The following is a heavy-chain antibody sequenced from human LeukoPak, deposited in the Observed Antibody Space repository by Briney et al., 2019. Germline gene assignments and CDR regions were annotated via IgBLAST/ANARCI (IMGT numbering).Heavy chain of an antibody. CDR2: INSDGSSI. V-gene: IGHV3-74*03. CDR3: ARVGYDSSGRFDY. CDR1: GFTFSDYW. D-gene: IGHD3-22*01. J-gene: IGHJ4*02. Sequence: PGGSLRLSCAASGFTFSDYWMHWVRQAPGKGLVWVSRINSDGSSIKYADSVKGRFTISRDNAKNSLYLQMNSLRAEDTAVYFCARVGYDSSGRFDYWGQGTLVTVSS.